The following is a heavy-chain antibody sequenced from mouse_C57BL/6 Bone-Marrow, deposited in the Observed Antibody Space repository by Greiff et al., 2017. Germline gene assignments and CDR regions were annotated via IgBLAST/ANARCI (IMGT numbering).Heavy chain of an antibody. CDR1: GYTFTSYW. Sequence: QVQLQQPGAELVMPGASVKLSCKASGYTFTSYWMHWVKQRPGQGLEWIGEIDPSDSYTNYNQKFKGKSTLTVDKSSSTAYMQRSSLTSEDSAVYYCARGFMTTVVDHWGQGTTLTVSS. CDR3: ARGFMTTVVDH. CDR2: IDPSDSYT. J-gene: IGHJ2*01. V-gene: IGHV1-69*01. D-gene: IGHD1-1*01.